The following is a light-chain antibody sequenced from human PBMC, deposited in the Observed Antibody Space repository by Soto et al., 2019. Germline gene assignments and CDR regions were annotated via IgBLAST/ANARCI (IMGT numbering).Light chain of an antibody. CDR1: SGSVSTSYY. Sequence: VVTQEPSFSVSPGRTVTLTCGLSSGSVSTSYYPSWYQQTPGQAPRTLIYSTNTRSSGVPDRFPGSILGNKAALTITGAQADDESDYYCVLYMGSGIWVFGGGTKVTVL. CDR2: STN. J-gene: IGLJ3*02. CDR3: VLYMGSGIWV. V-gene: IGLV8-61*01.